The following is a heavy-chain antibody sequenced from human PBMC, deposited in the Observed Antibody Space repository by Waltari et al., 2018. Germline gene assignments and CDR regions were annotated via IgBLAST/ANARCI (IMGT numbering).Heavy chain of an antibody. V-gene: IGHV1-69*08. Sequence: QVQLVQSGAEVKKPGSSVKVSCKASGGTFSSYAISWVRQAPGQGLEWMGRIIPIFGTANYAQKFQGRVTITADKSTSTAYMELSSLRSEDTAVYYCARVRNSRYCSGGSCPNWFDPWGQGTLVTVSS. D-gene: IGHD2-15*01. CDR3: ARVRNSRYCSGGSCPNWFDP. J-gene: IGHJ5*02. CDR1: GGTFSSYA. CDR2: IIPIFGTA.